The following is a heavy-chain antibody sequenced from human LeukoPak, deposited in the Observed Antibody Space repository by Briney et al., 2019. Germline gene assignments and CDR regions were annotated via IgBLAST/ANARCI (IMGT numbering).Heavy chain of an antibody. CDR3: ARLGSYHDF. V-gene: IGHV4-4*09. D-gene: IGHD1-26*01. Sequence: PSETLSLTCTVSGASISNYYWSWIRQTPEKGLEWMGHIHSSGGSSYHPSLKSRLTLSIDTSRNQLSLKLLSVTAADTAVYFCARLGSYHDFWGQGALVTVSS. CDR2: IHSSGGS. CDR1: GASISNYY. J-gene: IGHJ4*02.